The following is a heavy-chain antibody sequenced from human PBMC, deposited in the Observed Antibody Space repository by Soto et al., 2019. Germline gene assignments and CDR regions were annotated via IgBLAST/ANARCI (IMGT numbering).Heavy chain of an antibody. CDR1: GFTFSNYG. Sequence: QVHLVESGGDVVQPGRSLRLSCAASGFTFSNYGMHWVRQAPGKGLEWVAVIWGDGSHKYYADSAKGRFTISRDKSQNTLVLQVSSLRVEDTAVYYCVREFVGVPMTLDFWGQGTLVTVSS. CDR2: IWGDGSHK. CDR3: VREFVGVPMTLDF. J-gene: IGHJ4*02. V-gene: IGHV3-33*02. D-gene: IGHD2-15*01.